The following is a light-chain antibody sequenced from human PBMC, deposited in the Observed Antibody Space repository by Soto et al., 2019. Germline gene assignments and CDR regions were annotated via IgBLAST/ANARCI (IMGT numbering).Light chain of an antibody. Sequence: QSALTQPRSVSGSPGQSVTITCTGTSSDVGGYNYVSWYQQHPGKAPKVMIYDVSERPSGVPDRFSGSKSGNTASLTISGLQAEVEADYYCCSYAGSPRYVFGTGTKLTVL. CDR2: DVS. CDR3: CSYAGSPRYV. CDR1: SSDVGGYNY. J-gene: IGLJ1*01. V-gene: IGLV2-11*01.